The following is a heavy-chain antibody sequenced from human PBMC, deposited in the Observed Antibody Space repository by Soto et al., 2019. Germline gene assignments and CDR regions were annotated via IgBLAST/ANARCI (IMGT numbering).Heavy chain of an antibody. CDR3: ATAPKYYYDSSGYSYYYYGMDV. CDR2: FDPEDGET. Sequence: QVQLVQSGAEVKKPGASVKVSCKVSGYTLTELSMHWVRQAPGKGLEWMGGFDPEDGETIYAQKFQGRVTMTEDTSTDTVYMELSSLRSEDTAVYYCATAPKYYYDSSGYSYYYYGMDVWGQGTTVTVSS. CDR1: GYTLTELS. V-gene: IGHV1-24*01. D-gene: IGHD3-22*01. J-gene: IGHJ6*02.